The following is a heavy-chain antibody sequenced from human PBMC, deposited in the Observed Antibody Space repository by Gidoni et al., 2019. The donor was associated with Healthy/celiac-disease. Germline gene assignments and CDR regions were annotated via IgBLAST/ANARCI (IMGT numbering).Heavy chain of an antibody. D-gene: IGHD3-22*01. CDR2: IYSGGST. CDR1: GFTVSSNY. J-gene: IGHJ4*02. CDR3: ARAPYYDSSGFDY. Sequence: EVQLVESGGGLGQLGGSLRLPCAASGFTVSSNYMSWVRQAPGKGLEWVSVIYSGGSTYYADSVKGRFTISRDNSKNTLYLQMNSLRAEDTAVYYCARAPYYDSSGFDYWGQGTLVTVSS. V-gene: IGHV3-66*02.